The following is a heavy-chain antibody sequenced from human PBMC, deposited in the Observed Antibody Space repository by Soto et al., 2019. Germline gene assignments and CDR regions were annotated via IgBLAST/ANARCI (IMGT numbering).Heavy chain of an antibody. CDR3: TKNALRGAVAGPNRFDP. V-gene: IGHV3-23*01. CDR2: ISGSGGST. CDR1: GFTFSSYA. J-gene: IGHJ5*02. D-gene: IGHD6-19*01. Sequence: GGSLRLSCAASGFTFSSYAMSWVRQAPGKGLEWVSAISGSGGSTYYADSVKGRFTISRDKSKNTLYLQMNSLRAEDTAVYYCTKNALRGAVAGPNRFDPWGQGTLVT.